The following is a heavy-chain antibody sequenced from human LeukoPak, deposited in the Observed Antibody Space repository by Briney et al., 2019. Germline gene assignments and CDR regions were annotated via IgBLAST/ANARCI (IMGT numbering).Heavy chain of an antibody. V-gene: IGHV3-21*01. J-gene: IGHJ5*02. Sequence: GGSLRLSCAAPGFTFSSYSMNWVRQAPGKGLEWVSSISSSSSYIYYADSVKGRFTISRDDAKNSLYLQMNSLRAEDTAVYYCARDAQQLVQSWFDPWGQGTLATVSS. CDR3: ARDAQQLVQSWFDP. CDR2: ISSSSSYI. D-gene: IGHD6-13*01. CDR1: GFTFSSYS.